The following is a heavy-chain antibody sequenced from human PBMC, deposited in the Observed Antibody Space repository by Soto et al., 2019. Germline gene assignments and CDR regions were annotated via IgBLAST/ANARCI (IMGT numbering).Heavy chain of an antibody. Sequence: QVQLVESGGGVVQPGRSLRLSCAASGFTFSSYGMHWVRQAPGKGLEWVAVISYDGSNKYYADSVKGRFTISRDNSKNTLYLQMNSLRAEDTAVYYCAKEISRPLRYFDWLLACPDYWGQGTLVTVSS. J-gene: IGHJ4*02. D-gene: IGHD3-9*01. CDR1: GFTFSSYG. CDR3: AKEISRPLRYFDWLLACPDY. CDR2: ISYDGSNK. V-gene: IGHV3-30*18.